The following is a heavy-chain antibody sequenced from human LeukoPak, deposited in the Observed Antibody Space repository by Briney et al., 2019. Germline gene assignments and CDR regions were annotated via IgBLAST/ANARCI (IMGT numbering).Heavy chain of an antibody. CDR3: ARQDGGGYSYGWVDY. J-gene: IGHJ4*02. D-gene: IGHD5-18*01. V-gene: IGHV4-59*08. CDR2: IYYSGST. Sequence: KPSETLSLTCTVSGGSISRYYWSWIRQPPGKGLEWFGYIYYSGSTNYNPSLKSRVTISVDTSKNQFSLKLSSVTAADTAVYYCARQDGGGYSYGWVDYWGQGTLVTVSS. CDR1: GGSISRYY.